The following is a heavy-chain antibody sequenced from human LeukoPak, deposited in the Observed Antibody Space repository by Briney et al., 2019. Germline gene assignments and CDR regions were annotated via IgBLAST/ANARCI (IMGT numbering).Heavy chain of an antibody. Sequence: PGGSLRLSCAASEFTLINAWMAWVRQAPGKGLEWVAFIRNDGSNHYYADSVKGRFTISRGNSKNNVYLQMYSLRVEDTSIYYCVRDYNSGFAYWGQGTVVTVSS. V-gene: IGHV3-30*02. CDR3: VRDYNSGFAY. CDR2: IRNDGSNH. J-gene: IGHJ4*02. CDR1: EFTLINAW. D-gene: IGHD1-1*01.